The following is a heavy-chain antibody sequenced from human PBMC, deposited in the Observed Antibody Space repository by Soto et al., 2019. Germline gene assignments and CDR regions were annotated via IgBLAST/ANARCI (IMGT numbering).Heavy chain of an antibody. V-gene: IGHV1-18*01. CDR3: ARESLGYCSGGSCYSGYYYYMDV. D-gene: IGHD2-15*01. CDR2: ISAYNGNT. CDR1: GYTFTSYG. J-gene: IGHJ6*03. Sequence: ASVKVSCKASGYTFTSYGISWVRQAPGQGLEWMGWISAYNGNTNYAQKLQGRVTMTTDTSTSTAYMELRSLRSDDTAVYYCARESLGYCSGGSCYSGYYYYMDVWGKGTTVTVSS.